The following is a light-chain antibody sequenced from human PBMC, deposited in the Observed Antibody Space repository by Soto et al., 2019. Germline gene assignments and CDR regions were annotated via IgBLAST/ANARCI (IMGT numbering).Light chain of an antibody. V-gene: IGKV3-20*01. CDR2: GAS. J-gene: IGKJ1*01. CDR1: QSVSSTY. CDR3: QQYGTSPWT. Sequence: EIVLTQSPGTLSLSPGERATLSCRASQSVSSTYLAWYRQKPGQAPRVLIYGASFRATGIPDRFSASGSGTDFTLTISRLEPEDFAVFYCQQYGTSPWTFGQGTKVEIK.